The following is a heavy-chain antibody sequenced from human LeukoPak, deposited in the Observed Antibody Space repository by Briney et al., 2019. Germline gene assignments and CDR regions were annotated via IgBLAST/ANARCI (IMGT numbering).Heavy chain of an antibody. Sequence: TGGSLRLSCAASGFTFSSYGMNWVRQAPGKGLEWVAVIWFDGSKKDYVDSVKGRFTISRDNSKNTLYLQMNSLRAEDTAVYYCARVRLCSRTNCYGYLDHWGQGTQVTVSS. CDR3: ARVRLCSRTNCYGYLDH. J-gene: IGHJ4*02. CDR1: GFTFSSYG. V-gene: IGHV3-33*01. CDR2: IWFDGSKK. D-gene: IGHD2-2*01.